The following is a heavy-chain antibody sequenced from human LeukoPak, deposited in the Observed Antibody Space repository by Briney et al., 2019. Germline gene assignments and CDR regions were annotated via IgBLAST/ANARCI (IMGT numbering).Heavy chain of an antibody. D-gene: IGHD3-16*01. CDR3: AARPGGYASFDI. CDR1: GGTFSSYA. CDR2: IIPIFGTA. J-gene: IGHJ3*02. Sequence: SVKVSCKASGGTFSSYAISWVRQAPGQGLEWMGGIIPIFGTANYAQKLQGRVTITTDESTSTAYMELSSLRSEDTAVYYCAARPGGYASFDIWGQGTMVTVSS. V-gene: IGHV1-69*05.